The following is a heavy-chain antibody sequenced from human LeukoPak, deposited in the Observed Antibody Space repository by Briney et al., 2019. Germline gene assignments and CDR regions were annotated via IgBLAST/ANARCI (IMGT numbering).Heavy chain of an antibody. V-gene: IGHV1-46*01. CDR1: GYTFTNYY. CDR2: INPSGSST. D-gene: IGHD3-22*01. J-gene: IGHJ3*02. Sequence: ASVKVSCKVSGYTFTNYYIHWVRQAPGQGLEWLGIINPSGSSTSYAQKFQGRVTMTSDTSTSTVYMELSSLRSEDTAVYYCARGQYYYDSSGYHDAFDIWGQGTMVTVSS. CDR3: ARGQYYYDSSGYHDAFDI.